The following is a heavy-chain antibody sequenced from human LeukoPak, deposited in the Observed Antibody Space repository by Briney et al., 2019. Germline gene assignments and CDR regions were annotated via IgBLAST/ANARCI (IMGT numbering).Heavy chain of an antibody. CDR3: ARGPHRDY. V-gene: IGHV4-39*07. J-gene: IGHJ4*02. CDR1: GGSISSSSYY. Sequence: SETLSLTCTVSGGSISSSSYYWGWIRQPPGKGLEWIGSIYYSGSTYYNPSLKSRVTISVDTSKNQFSLKLSSVTAADTAVYYCARGPHRDYWGQGTLVTVSS. CDR2: IYYSGST.